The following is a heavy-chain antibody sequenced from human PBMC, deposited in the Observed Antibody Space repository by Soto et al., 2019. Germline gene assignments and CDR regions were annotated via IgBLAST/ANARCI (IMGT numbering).Heavy chain of an antibody. J-gene: IGHJ4*02. CDR3: ASGAAFYYDTSRY. Sequence: GGSLRLACAAPGFSFSVYALHWIRQAPGGGLEWVAVISPNGNNQYYADSVKGRFTISRDTSKSTLSLQMTSLRPEDTAVYYCASGAAFYYDTSRYWGQGT. D-gene: IGHD3-22*01. CDR1: GFSFSVYA. V-gene: IGHV3-30-3*01. CDR2: ISPNGNNQ.